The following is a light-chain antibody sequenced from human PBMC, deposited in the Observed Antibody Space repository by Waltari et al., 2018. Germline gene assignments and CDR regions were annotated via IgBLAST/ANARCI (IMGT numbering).Light chain of an antibody. V-gene: IGLV3-19*01. Sequence: SSELTQDPAVSVALGQTVRLTCQGDSLRTSYATWYQLKPGQAPVLVIYGKDKRPSGSPDRISGYSSGTTSSVTITGAQAEDEADYYCSSRNGRANQVVFAGGTKVTVL. CDR1: SLRTSY. CDR3: SSRNGRANQVV. CDR2: GKD. J-gene: IGLJ3*02.